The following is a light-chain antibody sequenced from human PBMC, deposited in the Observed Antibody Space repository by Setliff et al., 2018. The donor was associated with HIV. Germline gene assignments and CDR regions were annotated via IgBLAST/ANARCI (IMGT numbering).Light chain of an antibody. CDR1: RSDIGTYNY. CDR3: SSYTTSSTRV. CDR2: DVS. Sequence: ALTQPASVSGSPGQSIAISCTGSRSDIGTYNYVSWYQQHPGKAPKLMIYDVSNRPSGVSDRFSGSKSGNTASLTISGVQAEDEADYYCSSYTTSSTRVLGTGTKVTV. V-gene: IGLV2-14*01. J-gene: IGLJ1*01.